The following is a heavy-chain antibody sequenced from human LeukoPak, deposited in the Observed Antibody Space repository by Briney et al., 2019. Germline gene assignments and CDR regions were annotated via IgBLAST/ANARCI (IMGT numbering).Heavy chain of an antibody. D-gene: IGHD3-9*01. V-gene: IGHV4-4*07. Sequence: SETLSLTCTVSGGSISSYYWSWIRQPAGKGLEWIGRIYTSGSTNYNPSLKSRVTMSVDTSENQFSLKLSSVTAADTAVYYCAREDFDWLSHWYFDLWGRGTLVTVSS. J-gene: IGHJ2*01. CDR1: GGSISSYY. CDR2: IYTSGST. CDR3: AREDFDWLSHWYFDL.